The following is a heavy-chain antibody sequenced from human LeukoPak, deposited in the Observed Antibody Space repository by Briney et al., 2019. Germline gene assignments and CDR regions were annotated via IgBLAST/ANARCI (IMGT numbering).Heavy chain of an antibody. CDR3: AKDHSSTWFGSFSY. Sequence: GGSLRLSCAASGFTFHDYAMSWVRQPPGKGLEWVSLISDGDGSTHYADSVKGRFTISRDNSKNMLYLQINSLRADDTAVYYCAKDHSSTWFGSFSYWGQGTLVTVSS. D-gene: IGHD6-13*01. J-gene: IGHJ4*02. CDR1: GFTFHDYA. CDR2: ISDGDGST. V-gene: IGHV3-23*01.